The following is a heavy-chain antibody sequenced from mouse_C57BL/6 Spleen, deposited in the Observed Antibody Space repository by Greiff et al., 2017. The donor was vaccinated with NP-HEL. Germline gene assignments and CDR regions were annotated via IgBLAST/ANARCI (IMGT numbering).Heavy chain of an antibody. J-gene: IGHJ2*01. Sequence: QVQLQQPGAELVKPGASVKLSCKASGYTFTSYWMQWVKQRPGQGLEWIGEIDPSDSYTNYNQKFKGKATLTVDTSSSTAYMQLSSLTSEDSAVYYCARWGEGSYYFDYWGQGTTLTVSS. CDR2: IDPSDSYT. CDR1: GYTFTSYW. V-gene: IGHV1-50*01. CDR3: ARWGEGSYYFDY.